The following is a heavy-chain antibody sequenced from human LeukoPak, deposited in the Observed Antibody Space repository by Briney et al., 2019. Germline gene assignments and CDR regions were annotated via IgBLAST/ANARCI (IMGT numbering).Heavy chain of an antibody. CDR1: GFIFSNYA. J-gene: IGHJ4*02. CDR2: IWNDGTNK. CDR3: ARGKYNWNVLTPEFDY. Sequence: GRSLRLSCAASGFIFSNYAMHWVRQAPGKGLEWARVIWNDGTNKDYADSVKGRFTISRDNSKNTLYMQMNSLRTEDTALYYCARGKYNWNVLTPEFDYWGQGALVTVSS. D-gene: IGHD1-20*01. V-gene: IGHV3-33*01.